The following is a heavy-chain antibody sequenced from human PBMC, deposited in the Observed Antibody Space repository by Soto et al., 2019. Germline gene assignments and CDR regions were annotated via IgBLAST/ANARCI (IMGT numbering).Heavy chain of an antibody. Sequence: QVQLVQSGAEVKKPGSSVKVSCKASGGTFSSYAISWVRQAPGQGLEWMGGIIPIFGTANYAQKFQGRVTITVDESTSTAYMELSSMRSEDTAVYYCARESTREYCSGGSCYSGWFDPWGQGTLVTDSS. CDR1: GGTFSSYA. CDR3: ARESTREYCSGGSCYSGWFDP. J-gene: IGHJ5*02. V-gene: IGHV1-69*01. D-gene: IGHD2-15*01. CDR2: IIPIFGTA.